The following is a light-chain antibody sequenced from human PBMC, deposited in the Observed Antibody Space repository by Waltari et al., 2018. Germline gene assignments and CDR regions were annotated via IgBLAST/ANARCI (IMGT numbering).Light chain of an antibody. Sequence: ETVMTQSPATLSVSPGERVSLSCRASQSVGSNLAWYQPRPGQAPRLLIYGESTRATGIPARFSGSGSGTEFTLTISSLQSEDFAVYYCQQYTYWPPGTFGQGTKVEIK. CDR1: QSVGSN. J-gene: IGKJ1*01. CDR2: GES. CDR3: QQYTYWPPGT. V-gene: IGKV3-15*01.